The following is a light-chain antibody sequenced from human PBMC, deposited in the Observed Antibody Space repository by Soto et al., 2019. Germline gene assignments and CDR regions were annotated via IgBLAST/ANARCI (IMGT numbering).Light chain of an antibody. CDR1: SSDVGAYTY. V-gene: IGLV2-14*01. CDR2: EVS. J-gene: IGLJ2*01. Sequence: QSVLTQPASVSGSPGQSITISCTGTSSDVGAYTYVSWYQQHPGKAPKLMIYEVSNRPSGVSNRFSGSKSGITASLAISGLQAEDEADYYCTSYTNSVMHVLFGGGTKLTVL. CDR3: TSYTNSVMHVL.